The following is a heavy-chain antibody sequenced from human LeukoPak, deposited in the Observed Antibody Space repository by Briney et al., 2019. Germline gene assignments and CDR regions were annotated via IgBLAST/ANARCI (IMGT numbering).Heavy chain of an antibody. J-gene: IGHJ4*02. V-gene: IGHV4-39*07. D-gene: IGHD5-18*01. CDR1: GDSISSSSYY. CDR2: TFYSGST. CDR3: ASGGYSYGSPWYFDY. Sequence: SETLSLTCTVSGDSISSSSYYWEWIRQPPGKGLEWIGSTFYSGSTYYNPSLKSRITISVDTSKNQFSLKLSSVTAADTAVYYCASGGYSYGSPWYFDYWGQGTLVTVSS.